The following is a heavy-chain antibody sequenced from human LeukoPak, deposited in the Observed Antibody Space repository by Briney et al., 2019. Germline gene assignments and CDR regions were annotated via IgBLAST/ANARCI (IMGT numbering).Heavy chain of an antibody. J-gene: IGHJ4*02. CDR1: GGSISSSSYY. Sequence: SETLSLTCTVSGGSISSSSYYWGWIRQPPGKGLEWIGSIYYSGSTYYNPSLKSRVTISVDTSKNQFSLKLSSVTAADTAVYYCARDGSGIVGAQASYFDYWGQGTLVTVSS. CDR3: ARDGSGIVGAQASYFDY. D-gene: IGHD1-26*01. V-gene: IGHV4-39*02. CDR2: IYYSGST.